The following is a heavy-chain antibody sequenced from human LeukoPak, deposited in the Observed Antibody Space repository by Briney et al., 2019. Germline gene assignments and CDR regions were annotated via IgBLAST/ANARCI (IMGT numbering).Heavy chain of an antibody. V-gene: IGHV3-48*04. CDR1: GFTFSSYW. CDR2: IVGSSSNI. J-gene: IGHJ4*02. D-gene: IGHD1-1*01. Sequence: RGSLRLSCAASGFTFSSYWMSWVRQAPGKGLEWVSYIVGSSSNIYYADSVKGRFTISRGNAKNSLYLQMDSLRAEDTAVYYCATDSPETAAFDYWGQGTLVTVSS. CDR3: ATDSPETAAFDY.